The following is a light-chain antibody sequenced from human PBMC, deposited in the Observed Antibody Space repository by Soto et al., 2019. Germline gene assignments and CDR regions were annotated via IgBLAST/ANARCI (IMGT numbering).Light chain of an antibody. CDR1: SSDVGDYYY. V-gene: IGLV2-14*01. CDR2: GVT. CDR3: GTWDSSLSAEV. Sequence: QSVLTQPASVSGSPGQSITISCSGTSSDVGDYYYVSWYQQHPGKAPKLLIYGVTDRPSGVAHRFSGSRSDSTASLTISGLQAENEADYYCGTWDSSLSAEVFGGGTKLAVL. J-gene: IGLJ3*02.